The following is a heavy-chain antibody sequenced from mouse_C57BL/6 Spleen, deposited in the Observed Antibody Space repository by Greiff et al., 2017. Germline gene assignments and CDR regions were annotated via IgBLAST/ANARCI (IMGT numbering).Heavy chain of an antibody. Sequence: QVHVKQPGAELVKPGASVKMSCKASGYTFTSYWITWVKQRPGQGLEWIGDIYPGSGSTNYNEKFKSKATLTVDTSSSTAYMQLSSLTSEDSAVYYCASGSNFLMDYWGQGTSVTVSS. D-gene: IGHD2-5*01. V-gene: IGHV1-55*01. CDR2: IYPGSGST. CDR1: GYTFTSYW. CDR3: ASGSNFLMDY. J-gene: IGHJ4*01.